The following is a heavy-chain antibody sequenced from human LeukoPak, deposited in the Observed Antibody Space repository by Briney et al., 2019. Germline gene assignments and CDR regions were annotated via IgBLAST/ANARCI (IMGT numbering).Heavy chain of an antibody. CDR3: ARDLGGGRFDF. V-gene: IGHV3-21*01. CDR2: ISSSSSYI. CDR1: GLISSTYT. D-gene: IGHD3-16*01. J-gene: IGHJ4*02. Sequence: PGGSQRLSCAPDGLISSTYTMNSVRQAPGKGLEWVSSISSSSSYIYYADSVKGRFTISRDNAKNSLYLQMNSLRADDTAVYYCARDLGGGRFDFWGQGTLVTVSS.